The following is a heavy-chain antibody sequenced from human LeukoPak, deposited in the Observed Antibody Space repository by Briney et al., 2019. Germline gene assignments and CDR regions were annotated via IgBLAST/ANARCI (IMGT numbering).Heavy chain of an antibody. CDR1: GGSISSSSYY. CDR2: IYYSGST. V-gene: IGHV4-39*01. J-gene: IGHJ4*02. D-gene: IGHD2-2*01. Sequence: SETLSLTCTVSGGSISSSSYYWGWIRQPPGKGLEWIVSIYYSGSTYYNPSLKSRVTISVDTSRNQFSLKLSSVTAADTAVYYCARIYCSSTSCHVGYWGQGTLVTVSS. CDR3: ARIYCSSTSCHVGY.